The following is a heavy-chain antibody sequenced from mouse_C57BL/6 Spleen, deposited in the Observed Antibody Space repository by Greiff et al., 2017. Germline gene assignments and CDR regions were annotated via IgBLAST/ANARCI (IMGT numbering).Heavy chain of an antibody. CDR3: ARSGYGNYGYFDV. D-gene: IGHD2-1*01. CDR1: GYTFTSYW. V-gene: IGHV1-69*01. CDR2: IDPSDSYT. J-gene: IGHJ1*03. Sequence: VQLQQPGAELVMPGASVKLSCKASGYTFTSYWMHWVKQRPGQGLEGIGEIDPSDSYTNYNQQFKGKSTLTVDKSSSTAYMQLSSLTSEDSAVYYCARSGYGNYGYFDVWGTGTTVTVSS.